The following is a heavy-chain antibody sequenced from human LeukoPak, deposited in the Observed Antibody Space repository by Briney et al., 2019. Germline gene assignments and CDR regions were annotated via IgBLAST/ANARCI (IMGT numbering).Heavy chain of an antibody. CDR1: GYTFTSYY. D-gene: IGHD1-26*01. J-gene: IGHJ4*02. CDR3: ARDLLVGATLDY. CDR2: INPSGGST. V-gene: IGHV1-46*01. Sequence: ASVKVSCKASGYTFTSYYMHWVRQAPGQGLEWMGTINPSGGSTSYAQKFQGRVTMTRDTSTSTVYMELSSLRSEDTAVYYCARDLLVGATLDYWGQGTLVTVSS.